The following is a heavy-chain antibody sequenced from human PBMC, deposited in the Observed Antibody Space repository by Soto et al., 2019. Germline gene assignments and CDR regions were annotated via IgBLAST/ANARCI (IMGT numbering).Heavy chain of an antibody. D-gene: IGHD2-15*01. Sequence: GGSLRLSCAASGFTFSSYAINWVRQAPGKGLEWVSTISGSGANTYYADSVKGRFTISRDNSQNTLYLQMNSLRAEDTAVYYCAIGVRTWWDVNLYNWFDPWGQGTLVTVSS. J-gene: IGHJ5*02. CDR1: GFTFSSYA. CDR2: ISGSGANT. CDR3: AIGVRTWWDVNLYNWFDP. V-gene: IGHV3-23*01.